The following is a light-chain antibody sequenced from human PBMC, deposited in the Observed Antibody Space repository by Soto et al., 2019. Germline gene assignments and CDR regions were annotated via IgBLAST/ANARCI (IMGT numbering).Light chain of an antibody. CDR2: DVS. Sequence: LTQPASVSGSPGQSITISCTGTSSDVGAYNSVSWYQQYPGKAPKLVIHDVSNRPSGVSNRFSGSKSGNTASLTISGLQAEDEADYYCSSYTSSSSYVSGSGTKVTVL. V-gene: IGLV2-14*01. CDR3: SSYTSSSSYV. J-gene: IGLJ1*01. CDR1: SSDVGAYNS.